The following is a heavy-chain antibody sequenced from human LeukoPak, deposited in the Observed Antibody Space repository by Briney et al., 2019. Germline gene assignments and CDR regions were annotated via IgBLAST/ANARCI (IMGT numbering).Heavy chain of an antibody. D-gene: IGHD6-13*01. J-gene: IGHJ4*02. Sequence: GGSLRLSCAASGFTFSSYWMHWVRQAPGKGLEWVANIKQDGSEKYYVDSVKGRFTISRDNAKNSLYLQMNSLRAEDTAVYYCAREAGGSDSSSWYLYYFDYWGRGTLVTVSS. CDR1: GFTFSSYW. V-gene: IGHV3-7*03. CDR2: IKQDGSEK. CDR3: AREAGGSDSSSWYLYYFDY.